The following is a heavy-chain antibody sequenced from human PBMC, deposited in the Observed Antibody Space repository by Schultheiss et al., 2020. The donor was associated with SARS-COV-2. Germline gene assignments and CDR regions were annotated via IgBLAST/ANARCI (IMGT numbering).Heavy chain of an antibody. CDR1: GFTFSSYA. Sequence: GESLKISCAASGFTFSSYAMHWVRQAPGKGLEWVAVISYDGSNKYYADSVKGRFTISRDNSKNTLYLQMNSLKTEDTAVYYCTTAIGGGHYYYGMDVWGQGTTVTVSS. J-gene: IGHJ6*02. CDR3: TTAIGGGHYYYGMDV. D-gene: IGHD1-14*01. V-gene: IGHV3-30*04. CDR2: ISYDGSNK.